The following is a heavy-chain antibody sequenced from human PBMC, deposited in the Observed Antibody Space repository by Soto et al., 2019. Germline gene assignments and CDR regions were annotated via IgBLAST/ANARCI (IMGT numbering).Heavy chain of an antibody. J-gene: IGHJ6*02. Sequence: ASVKVSCKASGYTFTSYDINWLRQATGQGLEWMGWMNPNSGNTGYAQKFQGRVTMTRNTSISTAYMELSSLRSEDTAVYYCARTSPLLLWFGELLRKGYGMDVWGQGTTVTVSS. CDR2: MNPNSGNT. CDR3: ARTSPLLLWFGELLRKGYGMDV. V-gene: IGHV1-8*01. CDR1: GYTFTSYD. D-gene: IGHD3-10*01.